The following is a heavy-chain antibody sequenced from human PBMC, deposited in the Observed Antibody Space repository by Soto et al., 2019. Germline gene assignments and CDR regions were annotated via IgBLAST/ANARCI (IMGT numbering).Heavy chain of an antibody. CDR3: ASGMVVAANYYYGMDV. Sequence: SVKVSCKASGGTFSSYAISWVRQAPGQGLEWMGGIIPIFGTANYAQKFQGRVTITADESTSTAYMELSSLRSEDTAVYYCASGMVVAANYYYGMDVWGQGTTATVSS. V-gene: IGHV1-69*13. J-gene: IGHJ6*02. CDR2: IIPIFGTA. D-gene: IGHD2-15*01. CDR1: GGTFSSYA.